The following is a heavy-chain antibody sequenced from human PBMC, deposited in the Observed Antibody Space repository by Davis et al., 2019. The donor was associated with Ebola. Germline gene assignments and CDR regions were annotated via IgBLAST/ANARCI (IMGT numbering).Heavy chain of an antibody. V-gene: IGHV1-18*01. CDR2: ISAYNGNT. Sequence: ASVKVSCKASGYTFTSYGISWVRQAPGQGLEWMGWISAYNGNTNYAQKLQGRVTMTTDTSTSTAYMELRSLRSDDTAVYYCARDMGMVQEANWFDPWGQGTLVTVST. J-gene: IGHJ5*02. CDR3: ARDMGMVQEANWFDP. CDR1: GYTFTSYG. D-gene: IGHD3-10*01.